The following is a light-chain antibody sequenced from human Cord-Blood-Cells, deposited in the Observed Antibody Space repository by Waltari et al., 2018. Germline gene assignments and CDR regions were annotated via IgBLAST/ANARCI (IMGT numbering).Light chain of an antibody. CDR3: SSYTSSSTFV. V-gene: IGLV2-18*02. CDR1: SSDVGSYNR. J-gene: IGLJ2*01. Sequence: QSALTQPPSVSGSPGQSVTISCTGTSSDVGSYNRVSWYQQPPGTAPKLMIYEVSNRPSGVPDRFSGSKSGNMASLTISGLQAEDEADYYCSSYTSSSTFVFGGGTKLTVL. CDR2: EVS.